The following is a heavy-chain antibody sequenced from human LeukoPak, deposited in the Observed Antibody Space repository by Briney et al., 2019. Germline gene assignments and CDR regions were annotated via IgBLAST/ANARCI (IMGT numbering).Heavy chain of an antibody. V-gene: IGHV3-33*01. CDR3: AREPIMITFGGVIALDY. Sequence: GGSLRLSCAASGFTFSSYGMHWVRQAPGKGLEWVAVIWYDGSNKYYADSVKGRFTISRDSSKNTLYLQMNGLRAEDTAVYYCAREPIMITFGGVIALDYWGQGTLVTVSS. CDR2: IWYDGSNK. CDR1: GFTFSSYG. D-gene: IGHD3-16*02. J-gene: IGHJ4*02.